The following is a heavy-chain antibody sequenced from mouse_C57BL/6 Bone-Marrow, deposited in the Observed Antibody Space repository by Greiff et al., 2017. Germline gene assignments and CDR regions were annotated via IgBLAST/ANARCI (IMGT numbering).Heavy chain of an antibody. CDR2: IYPGSGST. Sequence: ESGAELVKPGASVKMSCKASGYTFTSYWITWVKQRPGQGLEWIGDIYPGSGSTNYNEKFKSKATLTVDTSSSTAYMQLSSLTSEDSAVYYCARPCYSNYWYFDVWGTGTTVTVSS. J-gene: IGHJ1*03. V-gene: IGHV1-55*01. CDR1: GYTFTSYW. D-gene: IGHD2-5*01. CDR3: ARPCYSNYWYFDV.